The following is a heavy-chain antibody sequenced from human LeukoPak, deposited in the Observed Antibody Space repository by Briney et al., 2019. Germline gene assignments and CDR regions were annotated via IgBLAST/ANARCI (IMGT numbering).Heavy chain of an antibody. CDR3: ARDMRDIAVAGLGPPFDY. V-gene: IGHV4-39*07. CDR1: GGSISIRSYY. D-gene: IGHD6-19*01. Sequence: SETLSLTCTVSGGSISIRSYYWGWIRQPPGKGLEWFGCIYYSGSTYYNPSLKSRVTISVDTSKNQFSLKLSSVTAADTAVYYCARDMRDIAVAGLGPPFDYWGQGTLVTVSS. CDR2: IYYSGST. J-gene: IGHJ4*02.